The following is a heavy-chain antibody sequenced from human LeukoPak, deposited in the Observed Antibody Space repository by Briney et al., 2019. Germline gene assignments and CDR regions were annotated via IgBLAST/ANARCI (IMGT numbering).Heavy chain of an antibody. CDR2: ISATSSDI. J-gene: IGHJ4*02. Sequence: PGGSLRLSCAASGFDFESYTMTRVRQAPGKGLEWVSLISATSSDINYAESVRGRFTITRDNAKNSLFLQMDSLRVEDTAIYYCARGQPGGLRFLEWLYGGYFDYWGQGTLVTVSS. V-gene: IGHV3-21*04. CDR3: ARGQPGGLRFLEWLYGGYFDY. D-gene: IGHD3-3*01. CDR1: GFDFESYT.